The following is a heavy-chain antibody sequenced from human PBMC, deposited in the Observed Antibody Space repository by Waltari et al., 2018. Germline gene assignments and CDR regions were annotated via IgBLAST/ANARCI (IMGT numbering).Heavy chain of an antibody. J-gene: IGHJ3*01. Sequence: QLQLQESGPGLGKPSETLSLTCIVSGGSITSNRHYLAWIRQPPGQGLEWIGTMSYNGATYSSPSLKSRVTVSRDTSKNHLSLTLGSVTAADTAVYYCATYIGASIGTAAFDVWGQGTMVTVSS. D-gene: IGHD5-12*01. CDR1: GGSITSNRHY. CDR2: MSYNGAT. V-gene: IGHV4-39*02. CDR3: ATYIGASIGTAAFDV.